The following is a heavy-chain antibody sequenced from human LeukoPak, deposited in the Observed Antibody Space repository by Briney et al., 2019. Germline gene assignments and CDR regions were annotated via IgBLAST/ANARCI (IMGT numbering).Heavy chain of an antibody. Sequence: SETLSLTCAVYGGSFSSYYWSWIRQPPGKGLEWIGEINHSGGTNYNPSLKSRVTISVDTSKNQFSLKMNSVTAADTAVYYCARFPPAQYYYDSGGYSIWCDPWGQGTLVSVSS. D-gene: IGHD3-22*01. CDR1: GGSFSSYY. V-gene: IGHV4-34*01. CDR3: ARFPPAQYYYDSGGYSIWCDP. CDR2: INHSGGT. J-gene: IGHJ5*02.